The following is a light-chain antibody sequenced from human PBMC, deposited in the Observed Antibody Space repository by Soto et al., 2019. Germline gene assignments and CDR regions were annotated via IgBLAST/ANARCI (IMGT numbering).Light chain of an antibody. CDR1: QSLLHSNGYNY. J-gene: IGKJ5*01. CDR2: LGS. V-gene: IGKV2-28*01. CDR3: MQALQTPIT. Sequence: DIVMTQSPLSLPVTPGEPASISCRSSQSLLHSNGYNYLDWYLQKPGQSPQLLIYLGSNRASGVPGRFSGSGPCTDFTLKISRVEAEDVGVYYCMQALQTPITFGQGTRLEIK.